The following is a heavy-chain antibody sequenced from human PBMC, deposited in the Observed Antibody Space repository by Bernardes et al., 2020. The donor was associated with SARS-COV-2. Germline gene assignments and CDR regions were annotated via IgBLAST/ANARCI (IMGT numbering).Heavy chain of an antibody. CDR3: ARSSAGASRQFLGDYYHYGLDV. D-gene: IGHD3-3*01. CDR2: IYPRDSDT. V-gene: IGHV5-51*01. J-gene: IGHJ6*02. CDR1: GFDFTNYW. Sequence: GGSLKISCKVSGFDFTNYWIGWVRQMPGNGLEWMGIIYPRDSDTTYSPSFQGQVTISADKSISTAYLQWSSLRASDTAIYYCARSSAGASRQFLGDYYHYGLDVWGQGTTVTVSS.